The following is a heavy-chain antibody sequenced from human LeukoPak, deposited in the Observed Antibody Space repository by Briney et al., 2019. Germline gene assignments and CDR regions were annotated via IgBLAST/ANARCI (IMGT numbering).Heavy chain of an antibody. CDR1: GFTFSNYW. V-gene: IGHV3-74*01. CDR2: INDDGSAT. CDR3: AKTRGSQSSYFDY. D-gene: IGHD1-1*01. Sequence: PGGSLRLSCAASGFTFSNYWMHWVRQVPGKGLVWVSRINDDGSATFYADSVKGRFTISRDNSKNTLYLQMNSLRAEDTAVYYCAKTRGSQSSYFDYWGQGTLVTVSS. J-gene: IGHJ4*02.